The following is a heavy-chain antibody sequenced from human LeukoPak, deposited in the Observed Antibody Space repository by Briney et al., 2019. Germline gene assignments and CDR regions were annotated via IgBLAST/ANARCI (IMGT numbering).Heavy chain of an antibody. D-gene: IGHD4-17*01. CDR3: ARVHGDGYYFDY. Sequence: GGSLRLSCAASGFTFSSYNMNWVRQAPGKGPEWVSSITSSSSYIYYADSVKGRFTISRDNAKNSLYLQMDSLRVEDTAVYYCARVHGDGYYFDYWGQGTLVTVSS. J-gene: IGHJ4*02. V-gene: IGHV3-21*06. CDR1: GFTFSSYN. CDR2: ITSSSSYI.